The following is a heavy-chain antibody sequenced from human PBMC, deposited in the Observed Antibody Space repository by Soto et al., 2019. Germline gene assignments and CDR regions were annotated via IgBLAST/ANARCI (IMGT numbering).Heavy chain of an antibody. CDR3: AREDRDRETGLVPAAIDGMDV. Sequence: GASVKVSCKESGGTLSRYSSTWVRQAPGHGLEWIGRIIPIFGIASYAQKFQGRVTITADESTSTAYMELSSLRSDDTAVYYCAREDRDRETGLVPAAIDGMDVWGQGTTVTVSS. CDR2: IIPIFGIA. V-gene: IGHV1-69*13. J-gene: IGHJ6*02. D-gene: IGHD2-2*01. CDR1: GGTLSRYS.